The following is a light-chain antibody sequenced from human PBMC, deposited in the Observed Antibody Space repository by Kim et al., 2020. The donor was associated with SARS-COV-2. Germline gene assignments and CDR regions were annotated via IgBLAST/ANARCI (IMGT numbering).Light chain of an antibody. CDR1: QCVSSSY. CDR2: GAS. Sequence: EIVLTQSPGTLSLSPGERATLSCRASQCVSSSYLAWYQQKPGQAPRLLIYGASSRATGIPDRFSGSGSGTDFTLTISRLEPEDFAVYYCQQYGRALWTFGQGTKVNIK. J-gene: IGKJ1*01. V-gene: IGKV3-20*01. CDR3: QQYGRALWT.